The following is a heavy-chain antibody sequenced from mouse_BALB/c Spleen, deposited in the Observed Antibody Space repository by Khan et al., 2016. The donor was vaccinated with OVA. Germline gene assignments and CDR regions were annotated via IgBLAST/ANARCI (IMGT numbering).Heavy chain of an antibody. J-gene: IGHJ4*01. V-gene: IGHV2-6-7*01. Sequence: QVQLKQSGPGLVAPSQSLSITCTVSGFSLTGYGVNWVRQPPGKGLEWLGMIWGDGSTDYNSVLKSRLSISKDNSKSQVFLKMNSLQTDDTARYYCARACDGNYREAMDYWGQGTSVTVSS. CDR1: GFSLTGYG. D-gene: IGHD2-1*01. CDR3: ARACDGNYREAMDY. CDR2: IWGDGST.